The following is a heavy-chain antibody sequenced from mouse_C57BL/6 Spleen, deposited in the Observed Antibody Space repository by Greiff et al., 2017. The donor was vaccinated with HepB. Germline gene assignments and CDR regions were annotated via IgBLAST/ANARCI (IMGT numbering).Heavy chain of an antibody. CDR2: INYDGSST. CDR3: ARVWVYAMDY. CDR1: GFTFSDYY. D-gene: IGHD4-1*01. V-gene: IGHV5-16*01. Sequence: EVQLVESEGGLVQPGSSMKLSCTASGFTFSDYYMAWVRQVPEKGLEWVANINYDGSSTYYLDSLKSRFIISRDNAKNILYLQMSSLKSEDTATYYCARVWVYAMDYWGQGTSVTVSS. J-gene: IGHJ4*01.